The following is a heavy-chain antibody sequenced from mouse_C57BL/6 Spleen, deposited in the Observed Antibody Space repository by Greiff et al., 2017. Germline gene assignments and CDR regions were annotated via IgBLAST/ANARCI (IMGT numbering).Heavy chain of an antibody. D-gene: IGHD2-5*01. CDR2: IYPGSGNT. Sequence: VQRVESGPELVKPGASVKISCKASGYSFTSYYIHWVKQRPGQGLEWIGWIYPGSGNTKYNEKFKGKATLTADTSSSTAYMQLSSLTSEDSAVYYCAGDSNYPWFAYWGQGTLVTVSA. J-gene: IGHJ3*01. CDR3: AGDSNYPWFAY. V-gene: IGHV1-66*01. CDR1: GYSFTSYY.